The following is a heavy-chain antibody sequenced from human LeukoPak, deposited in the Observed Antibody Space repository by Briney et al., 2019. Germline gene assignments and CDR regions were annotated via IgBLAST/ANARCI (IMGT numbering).Heavy chain of an antibody. Sequence: SETLSLTCTVSGGSISSDYWSWIRQPPGKGLEWIGYIYYSGSTNYNPSLKSRVTISVDTSKNQFSLKLSSVTAADTAVYYCARGGSVLWFGELRNWFDPWGQGTLVTVSS. CDR3: ARGGSVLWFGELRNWFDP. J-gene: IGHJ5*02. CDR1: GGSISSDY. V-gene: IGHV4-59*01. CDR2: IYYSGST. D-gene: IGHD3-10*01.